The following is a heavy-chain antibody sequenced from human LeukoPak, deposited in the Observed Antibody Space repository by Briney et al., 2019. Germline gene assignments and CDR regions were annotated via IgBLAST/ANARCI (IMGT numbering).Heavy chain of an antibody. CDR2: IYHSGNS. CDR1: GGSFSGYY. J-gene: IGHJ4*02. D-gene: IGHD6-6*01. Sequence: SETLSLTCAVYGGSFSGYYWSWVRQAPGKGLEWIGEIYHSGNSNYNPSLKSRVTISVDKSKNQFSLKLTSVTAADTAVYYCARDVGARLPGYWGQGTLVTVSS. V-gene: IGHV4-34*01. CDR3: ARDVGARLPGY.